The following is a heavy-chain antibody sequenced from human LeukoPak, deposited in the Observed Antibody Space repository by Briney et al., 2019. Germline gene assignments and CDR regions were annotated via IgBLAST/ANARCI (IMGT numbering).Heavy chain of an antibody. V-gene: IGHV4-39*01. CDR2: IYYSGST. CDR3: ARHLGQWLLFFSDNWFDP. Sequence: SEILSLTCTVSGGSISSSSYYWGWIRQPPGKGLEWIGSIYYSGSTYYNPSLKGRVTISVDTSKNQFSLKLSSVTAADTAVYYCARHLGQWLLFFSDNWFDPWGQGTLVTVSS. J-gene: IGHJ5*02. CDR1: GGSISSSSYY. D-gene: IGHD3-3*01.